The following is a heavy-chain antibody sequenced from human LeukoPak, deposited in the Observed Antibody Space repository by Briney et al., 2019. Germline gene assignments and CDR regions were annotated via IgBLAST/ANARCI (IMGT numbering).Heavy chain of an antibody. V-gene: IGHV1-18*01. CDR1: GYSFTSYG. CDR3: ARSVGVHSYYYGMDV. CDR2: VSAYNGNT. Sequence: ASVKVSCKASGYSFTSYGISWVRQAPGQGLEWMGWVSAYNGNTNYAQKLQGRVTMTTDTPTSTAYMELRSLRSDDTAVYYCARSVGVHSYYYGMDVWGQGTTVTVSS. J-gene: IGHJ6*02. D-gene: IGHD1-26*01.